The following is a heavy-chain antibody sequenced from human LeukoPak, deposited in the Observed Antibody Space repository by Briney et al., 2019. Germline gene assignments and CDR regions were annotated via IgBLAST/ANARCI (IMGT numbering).Heavy chain of an antibody. J-gene: IGHJ6*03. D-gene: IGHD2-15*01. CDR2: INPSGGST. V-gene: IGHV1-46*01. CDR3: ARGGPLGYCSGGSCSYYYYYYMDV. CDR1: GYTFTSYY. Sequence: GASVKVSCKASGYTFTSYYMHWVRQAPGQGLEWMGIINPSGGSTSYAQKFQGRVTMTRDTSISTAYMELSRLRSDDTAVYYCARGGPLGYCSGGSCSYYYYYYMDVWGKGTTVTISS.